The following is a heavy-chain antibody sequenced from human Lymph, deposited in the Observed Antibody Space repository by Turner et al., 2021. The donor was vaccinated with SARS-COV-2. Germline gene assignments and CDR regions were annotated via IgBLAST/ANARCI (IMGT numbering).Heavy chain of an antibody. V-gene: IGHV3-48*03. CDR1: GFTFRGYE. J-gene: IGHJ2*01. D-gene: IGHD3-22*01. CDR2: ISSSGGTI. CDR3: ARDQYYDSSGYYFFRASYFDL. Sequence: EVQLVESGGGLVQPGGSLRISCAASGFTFRGYEMNWVRQAPGKGLELVSHISSSGGTIYYADSVKGRFTISRDNAKNSLYLQMNSLRAEDTAVYYCARDQYYDSSGYYFFRASYFDLWGRGTLVTVSS.